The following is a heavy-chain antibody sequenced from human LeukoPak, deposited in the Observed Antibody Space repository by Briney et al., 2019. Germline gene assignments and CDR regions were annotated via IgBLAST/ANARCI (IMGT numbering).Heavy chain of an antibody. Sequence: PGGSLRLSCAASGFTFSNAWMSWVRQAPGKGLEWVSAISGSGGSTYYADSVKGRFTISRDNSKNTLYLQMNSLRAEDTAVYYCAKCRWFGELLRYFDYWGQGTLVTVPS. V-gene: IGHV3-23*01. D-gene: IGHD3-10*01. J-gene: IGHJ4*02. CDR2: ISGSGGST. CDR1: GFTFSNAW. CDR3: AKCRWFGELLRYFDY.